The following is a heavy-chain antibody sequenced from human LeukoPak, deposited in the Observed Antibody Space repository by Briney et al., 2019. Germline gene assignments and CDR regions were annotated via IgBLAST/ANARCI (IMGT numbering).Heavy chain of an antibody. J-gene: IGHJ3*02. CDR2: IGGSGGST. D-gene: IGHD2-2*01. Sequence: GGSLRLSCAASGFTFSSYAMSWVRQAPGKGLEWVSAIGGSGGSTYYADSVKGRFTISRDNSKNTLYLQMNSLRAEDTAVYYCAKGGWGCSSTSCYADAFDIWGQGTMVTVSS. V-gene: IGHV3-23*01. CDR3: AKGGWGCSSTSCYADAFDI. CDR1: GFTFSSYA.